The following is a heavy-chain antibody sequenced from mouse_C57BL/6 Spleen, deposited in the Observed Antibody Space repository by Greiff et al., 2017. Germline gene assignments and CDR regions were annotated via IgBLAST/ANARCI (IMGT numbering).Heavy chain of an antibody. CDR1: GFTFSDYG. CDR3: ASEKYYYGSSLAWFAY. D-gene: IGHD1-1*01. J-gene: IGHJ3*01. V-gene: IGHV5-17*01. Sequence: EVQLVESGGGLVKPGGSLKLSCAASGFTFSDYGMHWVRQAPEKGLEWVAYISSGSSTIYYADTVKGRFTISRDNAKNTLFLQMTSLRSEDTAMYYCASEKYYYGSSLAWFAYWGQGTLVTVSA. CDR2: ISSGSSTI.